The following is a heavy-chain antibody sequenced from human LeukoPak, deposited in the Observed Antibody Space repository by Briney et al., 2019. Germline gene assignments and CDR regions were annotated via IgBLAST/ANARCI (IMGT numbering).Heavy chain of an antibody. CDR1: GFTFSSYA. D-gene: IGHD5-18*01. Sequence: GGSLRLSCAASGFTFSSYAMSWVRQAPGKGLEWVSAISGSGGSTYYADSVKGRFTISRDNSKNTLYLQMNSLGAEDTAVYYCAKTRGYSYGPLDYWGQGTLVTVSS. CDR2: ISGSGGST. CDR3: AKTRGYSYGPLDY. V-gene: IGHV3-23*01. J-gene: IGHJ4*02.